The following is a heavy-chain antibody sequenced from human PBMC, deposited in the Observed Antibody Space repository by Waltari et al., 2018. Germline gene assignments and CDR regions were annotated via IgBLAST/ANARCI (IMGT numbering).Heavy chain of an antibody. CDR3: AKDLGQQQLVRELDY. D-gene: IGHD6-13*01. J-gene: IGHJ4*02. Sequence: QVQLVESGGGVVQPGRSLRLSCAASGFTFSSYGMHWVRQAPGKGLEWVAVIWYDGSNKYYADSVKGRFTISRDNSKNTLYLQMNSLRAEDTAMYYCAKDLGQQQLVRELDYWGQGTLVTVSS. CDR2: IWYDGSNK. V-gene: IGHV3-30*18. CDR1: GFTFSSYG.